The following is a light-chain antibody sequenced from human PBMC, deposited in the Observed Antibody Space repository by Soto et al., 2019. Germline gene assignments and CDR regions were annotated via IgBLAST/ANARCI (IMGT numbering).Light chain of an antibody. J-gene: IGKJ1*01. Sequence: DFQMTQSTSSLSASVGDRVTITCRASQSVSIYLKWYQQKPGKAPNLLISAASSLQNGVPSRFRGSGSGTDFTLTISGLQPEDFATYYCQQSYSTPPWKFGQGTKVEIK. CDR3: QQSYSTPPWK. V-gene: IGKV1-39*01. CDR2: AAS. CDR1: QSVSIY.